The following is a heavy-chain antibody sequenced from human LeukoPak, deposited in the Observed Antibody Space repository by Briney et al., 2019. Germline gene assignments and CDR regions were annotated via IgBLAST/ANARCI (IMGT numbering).Heavy chain of an antibody. CDR3: ARSVSIDGYGERFDY. Sequence: ASVKVSCKASGYTFTGYYMHWVRQVPGQGLEWMGWINPNSGATNYAQRFQGRVTMNRDTSISTAYMELNSLRSDDTAVYYCARSVSIDGYGERFDYWGQGTLVAVSS. D-gene: IGHD1-1*01. J-gene: IGHJ4*02. CDR1: GYTFTGYY. CDR2: INPNSGAT. V-gene: IGHV1-2*02.